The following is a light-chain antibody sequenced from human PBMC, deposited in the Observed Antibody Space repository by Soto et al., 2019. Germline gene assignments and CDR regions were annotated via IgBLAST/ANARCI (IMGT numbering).Light chain of an antibody. CDR1: QNIKKY. CDR2: TAS. Sequence: DIQMTQSPSSLSASVGDRVTITCRASQNIKKYLNWYQQKPGKAPNLLIYTASSLQVGLPSRFSGSGSGTGFTLTISSLQPEDSATYYCQQSFGTPLTFGGGTKVEIK. CDR3: QQSFGTPLT. V-gene: IGKV1-39*01. J-gene: IGKJ4*01.